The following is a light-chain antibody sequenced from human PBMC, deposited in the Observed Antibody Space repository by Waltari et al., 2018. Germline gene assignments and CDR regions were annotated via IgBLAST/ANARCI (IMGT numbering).Light chain of an antibody. CDR1: GSDIGYYNF. J-gene: IGLJ2*01. V-gene: IGLV2-14*03. Sequence: QSALAQSASVSGSPGQSITISCTGTGSDIGYYNFVSWYQQHPGKAPNLLIFYVSRWSSWFSHRFSGSKSGNTASLTISGLQAEDEADYYCSSYTSTNTIIFGGGTKVTVL. CDR3: SSYTSTNTII. CDR2: YVS.